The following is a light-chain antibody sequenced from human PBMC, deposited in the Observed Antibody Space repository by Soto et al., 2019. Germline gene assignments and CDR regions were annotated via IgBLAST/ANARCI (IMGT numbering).Light chain of an antibody. CDR2: EVS. CDR1: SSDVGGYNY. J-gene: IGLJ2*01. V-gene: IGLV2-8*01. CDR3: SAYAGSTDVV. Sequence: QSVLTQPPSASGSPGQSVTISCTGTSSDVGGYNYVSWYQQHTGKAPKLMIYEVSKRPSVVPDRFFGSKSGNTASLTVSGLQAEDEADYYCSAYAGSTDVVFGGGTKLTVL.